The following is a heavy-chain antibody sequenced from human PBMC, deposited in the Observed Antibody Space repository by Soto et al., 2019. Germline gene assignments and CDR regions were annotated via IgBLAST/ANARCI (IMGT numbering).Heavy chain of an antibody. Sequence: ASVKVSCKASGYTFTSYGNSWVPQAPGQGLEWMGWISAYNGNTNYAQKLQGRVTMTTDTSTSTAYMELRSLSSDDTAVYYCAREEQLGPFDYWGQGTLVTVSS. D-gene: IGHD6-6*01. CDR3: AREEQLGPFDY. J-gene: IGHJ4*02. V-gene: IGHV1-18*01. CDR2: ISAYNGNT. CDR1: GYTFTSYG.